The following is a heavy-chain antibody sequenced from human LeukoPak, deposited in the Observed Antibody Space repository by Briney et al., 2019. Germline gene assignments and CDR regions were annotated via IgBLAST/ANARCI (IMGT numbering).Heavy chain of an antibody. CDR3: ARGAHRRDGYNLDWFDP. CDR2: IIPIFGTA. Sequence: SVKVSRKASGGTFSSYAISWVRQAPGQGLEWMGGIIPIFGTANYAQKFQGRVTITTDESTSTAYMELSSLRSEDTAVYYCARGAHRRDGYNLDWFDPWGQGTLVTVSS. V-gene: IGHV1-69*05. CDR1: GGTFSSYA. J-gene: IGHJ5*02. D-gene: IGHD5-24*01.